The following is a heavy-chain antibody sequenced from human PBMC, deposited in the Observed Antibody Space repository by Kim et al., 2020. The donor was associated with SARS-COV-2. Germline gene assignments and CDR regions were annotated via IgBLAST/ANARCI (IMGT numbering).Heavy chain of an antibody. V-gene: IGHV1-18*04. CDR3: ARDGEWERLRPDAFDI. J-gene: IGHJ3*02. CDR2: ISAYNGNT. D-gene: IGHD1-26*01. CDR1: GYTFTSYG. Sequence: ASVKVSCKASGYTFTSYGISWVRQAPGQGLEWMGWISAYNGNTNYAQKLQGRVTMTTDTSTSTAYMELRSLRSDDTAVYYCARDGEWERLRPDAFDIWGQGTMVTVSS.